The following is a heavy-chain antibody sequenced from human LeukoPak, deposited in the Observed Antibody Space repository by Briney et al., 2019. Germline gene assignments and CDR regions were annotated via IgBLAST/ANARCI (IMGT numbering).Heavy chain of an antibody. D-gene: IGHD6-13*01. V-gene: IGHV3-74*01. CDR2: INSDGSTT. J-gene: IGHJ6*03. CDR3: AKAAIGSSWYRYYYYYYMDV. CDR1: GFTFSSYW. Sequence: GGSLRLSCAASGFTFSSYWMNWVRQAPGKGLVWVSRINSDGSTTTYADSVKGRFTISRDNARNTLYLQMNSLRAEDTAVYYCAKAAIGSSWYRYYYYYYMDVWGKGTTVTVSS.